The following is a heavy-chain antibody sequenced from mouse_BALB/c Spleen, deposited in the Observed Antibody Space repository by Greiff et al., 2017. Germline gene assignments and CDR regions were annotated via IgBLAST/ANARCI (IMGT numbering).Heavy chain of an antibody. CDR2: ISDGGSYT. Sequence: DVKLVESGGGLVKPGGSLKLSCAASGFTFSDYYMYWVRQTPEKRLEWVATISDGGSYTYYPDSVKGRFTISRDNAKNNLYLQMSSLKSEDTAMYYCARASWLRGWYFDVWGAGTTVTVAS. CDR1: GFTFSDYY. J-gene: IGHJ1*01. D-gene: IGHD2-2*01. CDR3: ARASWLRGWYFDV. V-gene: IGHV5-4*02.